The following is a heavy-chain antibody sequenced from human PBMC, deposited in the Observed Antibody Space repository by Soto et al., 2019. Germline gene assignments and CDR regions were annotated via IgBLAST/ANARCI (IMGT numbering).Heavy chain of an antibody. Sequence: GESLKISCKGAGYSFSNYWIVWLRQVPGKGLEWLGFIFPGDSETTYNPSFEDQVTMSADKSTDTAYLQWTSLKASDTAIYYCAREDSSGWLYYYYYGMDVWGQGTTVTVS. J-gene: IGHJ6*02. CDR2: IFPGDSET. D-gene: IGHD6-19*01. CDR1: GYSFSNYW. V-gene: IGHV5-51*01. CDR3: AREDSSGWLYYYYYGMDV.